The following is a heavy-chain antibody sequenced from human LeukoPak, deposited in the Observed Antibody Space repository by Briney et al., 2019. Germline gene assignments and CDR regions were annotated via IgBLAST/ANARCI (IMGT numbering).Heavy chain of an antibody. V-gene: IGHV3-30*02. Sequence: GGSLRLSCAASGFTFSSYGMHWVRQAPGKGLEWVAFIRYDGSNKYYADSVKGRFTISRDNSKNTLYLQMNSLRAEDTAVYYCAKDRSRGGATSNFDYWGQGTLVTVSS. CDR2: IRYDGSNK. CDR3: AKDRSRGGATSNFDY. J-gene: IGHJ4*02. D-gene: IGHD1-26*01. CDR1: GFTFSSYG.